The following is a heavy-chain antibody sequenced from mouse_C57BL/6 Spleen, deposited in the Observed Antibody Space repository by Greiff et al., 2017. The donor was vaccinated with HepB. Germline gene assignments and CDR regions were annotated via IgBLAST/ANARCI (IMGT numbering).Heavy chain of an antibody. CDR2: IYPRSGNT. J-gene: IGHJ1*03. Sequence: VKLVESGAELARPGASVKLSCKASGYTFTSYGISWVKQRTGQGLEWIGEIYPRSGNTYYNEKFKGKATLTADKSSSTAYMELRSLTSEDSAVYFCARYSNYLSYWYFDVWGTGTTVTVSS. D-gene: IGHD2-5*01. CDR1: GYTFTSYG. CDR3: ARYSNYLSYWYFDV. V-gene: IGHV1-81*01.